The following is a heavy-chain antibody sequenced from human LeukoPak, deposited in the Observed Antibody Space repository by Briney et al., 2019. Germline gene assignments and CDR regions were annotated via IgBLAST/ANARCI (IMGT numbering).Heavy chain of an antibody. J-gene: IGHJ3*01. D-gene: IGHD6-19*01. Sequence: GGSLRLSCAGSGFTFHEYTMHWVRQPPGKGLEWVSLIRWDGGEIHYADSLKGRFTISRDNSKNSLFLQMNSLGIEDTALYYCAKATSSGWGYAFDVWGRGTMVTVSA. CDR2: IRWDGGEI. V-gene: IGHV3-43*01. CDR3: AKATSSGWGYAFDV. CDR1: GFTFHEYT.